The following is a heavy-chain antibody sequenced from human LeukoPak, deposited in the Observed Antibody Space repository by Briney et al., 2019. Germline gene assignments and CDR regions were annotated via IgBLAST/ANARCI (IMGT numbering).Heavy chain of an antibody. V-gene: IGHV3-53*01. CDR3: ARALSGRYGMDV. D-gene: IGHD3-10*01. CDR2: IYSGGST. CDR1: GFTVSSNY. Sequence: PGGSLRLSWAASGFTVSSNYMSWVRQAPGKGLEWVSVIYSGGSTYYADSVKGRFTISRDNSKNTLYLQMNSLKAEDTAVYYCARALSGRYGMDVWGKGTTVTVSS. J-gene: IGHJ6*04.